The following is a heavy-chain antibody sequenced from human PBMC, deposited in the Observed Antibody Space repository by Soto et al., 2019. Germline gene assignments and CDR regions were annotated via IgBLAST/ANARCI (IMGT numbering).Heavy chain of an antibody. J-gene: IGHJ4*02. CDR3: ASRDPGTSVDY. CDR1: GGSFNGYW. V-gene: IGHV4-34*01. D-gene: IGHD1-7*01. Sequence: SETLSLTCAVYGGSFNGYWWSWIRQPPGKGPEWIGDINHSGSTNYNPSLKSRVTISLDKSENQFSLKVTSLTAADTAVYYCASRDPGTSVDYWGQGTLVTVSS. CDR2: INHSGST.